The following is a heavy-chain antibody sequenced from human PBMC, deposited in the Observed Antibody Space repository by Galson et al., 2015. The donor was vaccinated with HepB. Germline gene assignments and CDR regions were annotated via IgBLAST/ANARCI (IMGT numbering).Heavy chain of an antibody. D-gene: IGHD3-22*01. Sequence: VSCRASGDTITSYAMHWLRQAAGQRLEWMGWINAANSNTKYSQKLQGRVTIIRDTSASTAYMKLSSLRSEDTAVYYCARVSSSGLLNNWFDPWGQGTLVTVSS. V-gene: IGHV1-3*01. CDR3: ARVSSSGLLNNWFDP. CDR1: GDTITSYA. CDR2: INAANSNT. J-gene: IGHJ5*02.